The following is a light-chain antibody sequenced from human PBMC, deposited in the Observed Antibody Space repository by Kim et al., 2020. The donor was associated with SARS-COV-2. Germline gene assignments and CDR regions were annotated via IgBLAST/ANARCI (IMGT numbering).Light chain of an antibody. Sequence: SLSLWETAPLSCSASQSVGRYLGWYQQRPGQAPRLLIYDTSNRATGIPTRFSGSGSGTDFTLTISSLEPEDFAVYYCQQGSNWLTFGGGTKVDIK. CDR3: QQGSNWLT. V-gene: IGKV3-11*01. CDR1: QSVGRY. J-gene: IGKJ4*01. CDR2: DTS.